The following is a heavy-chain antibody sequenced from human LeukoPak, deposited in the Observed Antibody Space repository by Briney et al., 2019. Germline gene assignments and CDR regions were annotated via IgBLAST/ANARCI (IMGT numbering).Heavy chain of an antibody. CDR2: IYTSGST. V-gene: IGHV4-61*02. Sequence: SETLSLTCTVSGGSISSSSYYWGWIRQPAGKGLEWIGRIYTSGSTNYNPSLKSRVTMSVDTSKNQFSLKLSSVTAADTAVYYWARTDYSDWFDPWGQGTLVTVSS. D-gene: IGHD4-11*01. CDR3: ARTDYSDWFDP. J-gene: IGHJ5*02. CDR1: GGSISSSSYY.